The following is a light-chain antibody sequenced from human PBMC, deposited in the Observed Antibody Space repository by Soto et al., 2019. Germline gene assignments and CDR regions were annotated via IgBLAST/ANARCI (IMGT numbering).Light chain of an antibody. CDR3: CSSGGSPKGV. Sequence: QSALTQPASVSGSPGQSITISCTGTSSDVGSSNCVCWYQQHRGKATTLLIYEVNKRPSGVSNRFSGSKSGNTASLTISGLQGEDEDDYYCCSSGGSPKGVFGGGTKLTVL. CDR2: EVN. CDR1: SSDVGSSNC. J-gene: IGLJ3*02. V-gene: IGLV2-23*02.